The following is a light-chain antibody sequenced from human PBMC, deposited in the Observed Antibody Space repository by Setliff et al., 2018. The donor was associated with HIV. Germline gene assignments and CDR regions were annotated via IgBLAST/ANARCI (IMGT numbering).Light chain of an antibody. CDR1: SSNIGNNA. CDR2: YDD. V-gene: IGLV1-36*01. Sequence: SVLTQPPSVSEAPRQRVTISCSGSSSNIGNNAVNWYQQLPGKAPRLLIYYDDLLPSGVSDRFSGSKSGTSASLAISGLQSEDEADYYCAAWDDTLNGRVFGGGTKGTVL. J-gene: IGLJ3*02. CDR3: AAWDDTLNGRV.